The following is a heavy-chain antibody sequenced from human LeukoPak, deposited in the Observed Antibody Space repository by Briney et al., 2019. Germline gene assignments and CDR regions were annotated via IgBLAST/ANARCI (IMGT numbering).Heavy chain of an antibody. J-gene: IGHJ4*02. CDR3: ARYGGYYFDY. Sequence: SETLSLTCTVYGGSISSSSYYWGWIRQPPGKGLEWIGYIHNSVTNSKPSLKSRVTISVDTSKNQSSLKLSSVTAADTAVYYCARYGGYYFDYWGQGTLVTVSS. CDR1: GGSISSSSYY. D-gene: IGHD3-16*01. CDR2: IHNSVT. V-gene: IGHV4-61*05.